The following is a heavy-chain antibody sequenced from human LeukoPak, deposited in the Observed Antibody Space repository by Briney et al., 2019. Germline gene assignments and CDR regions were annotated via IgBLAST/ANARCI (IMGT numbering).Heavy chain of an antibody. V-gene: IGHV4-39*01. J-gene: IGHJ4*02. Sequence: PSETLSLTCTVSGGSISSSYHWGWIRQPPGKGLEWIGSMYYSGTTYFNASLKSRVTISVDASTNQFSLKLNSVTAADTAIYYCATKKTGNFVTYWGQGTLVTVSS. CDR3: ATKKTGNFVTY. D-gene: IGHD1-1*01. CDR2: MYYSGTT. CDR1: GGSISSSYH.